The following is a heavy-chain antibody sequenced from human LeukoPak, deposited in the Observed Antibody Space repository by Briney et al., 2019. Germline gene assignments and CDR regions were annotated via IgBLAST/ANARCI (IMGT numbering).Heavy chain of an antibody. D-gene: IGHD2-2*01. J-gene: IGHJ4*02. V-gene: IGHV3-30-3*01. CDR3: ARAIDGHYFDY. Sequence: GRSLRLSFAASTFTFSNYAMHWVRRAPGKGLEWVAVTSYDGSNKYYADSVKGRFTISRDNSKNTLYLQMNSLRAEDTAVYYRARAIDGHYFDYWGQGTLVTVSS. CDR1: TFTFSNYA. CDR2: TSYDGSNK.